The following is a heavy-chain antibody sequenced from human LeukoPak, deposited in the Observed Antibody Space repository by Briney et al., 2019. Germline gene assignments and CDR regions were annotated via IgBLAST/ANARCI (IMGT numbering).Heavy chain of an antibody. J-gene: IGHJ4*02. CDR2: IFYSGST. V-gene: IGHV4-39*01. CDR1: GASMRSSSDY. CDR3: ASTLTYYYSSGNYYSDC. D-gene: IGHD3-10*01. Sequence: SSETLSLTCTVSGASMRSSSDYWGWIRQPPGRGMEWIGSIFYSGSTYYNPSIKSRVTISVDTSKNQFSLKLRSVTAADTAVYYCASTLTYYYSSGNYYSDCWGQGTLVTVSS.